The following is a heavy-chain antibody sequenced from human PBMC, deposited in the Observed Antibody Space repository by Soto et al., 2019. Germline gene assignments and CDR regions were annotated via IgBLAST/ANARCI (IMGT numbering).Heavy chain of an antibody. D-gene: IGHD3-10*01. V-gene: IGHV3-30*04. CDR1: GFTFRSYA. J-gene: IGHJ4*02. Sequence: LRLSCAASGFTFRSYAIHWARQAPGKGLEWVAVISRDGTNKYYVDSVKGRFTISRDNSKDTVYLQMNSLRDEDSAMFYCARSRSGAVADSFDFWGQGTLVTAPQ. CDR3: ARSRSGAVADSFDF. CDR2: ISRDGTNK.